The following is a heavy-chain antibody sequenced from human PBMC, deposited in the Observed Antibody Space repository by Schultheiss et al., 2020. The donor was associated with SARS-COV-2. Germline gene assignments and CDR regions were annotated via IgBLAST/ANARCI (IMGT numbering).Heavy chain of an antibody. V-gene: IGHV4-34*01. D-gene: IGHD2-2*01. J-gene: IGHJ5*02. Sequence: SETLSLTCAVSGGSISSYYWSWIRQPPGKGLEWIGEINHSGSTNYNPSLKSRVTISVDTSKNQFSLKLSSVTAADTAVYYCARGVVPAAMGNWFDPWGQGTLVTVSS. CDR3: ARGVVPAAMGNWFDP. CDR2: INHSGST. CDR1: GGSISSYY.